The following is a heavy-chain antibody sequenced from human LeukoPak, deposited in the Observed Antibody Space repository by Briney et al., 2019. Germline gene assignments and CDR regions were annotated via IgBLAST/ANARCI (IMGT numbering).Heavy chain of an antibody. CDR2: INPNSGGT. Sequence: GASVKVSCKASGYTFTGYYMHWVRQAPGQGLEWMGWINPNSGGTNYAQKFQGRVTMTRDTSISTAYMELSRLRSDDTAVYYCARDAGGVVVAATYFDCWGQGTLVTVSS. D-gene: IGHD2-15*01. J-gene: IGHJ4*02. CDR1: GYTFTGYY. V-gene: IGHV1-2*02. CDR3: ARDAGGVVVAATYFDC.